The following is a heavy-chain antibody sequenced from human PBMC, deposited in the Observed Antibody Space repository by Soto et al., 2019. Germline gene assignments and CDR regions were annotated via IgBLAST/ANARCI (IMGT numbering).Heavy chain of an antibody. CDR3: ARGYGGNDRRHYYYGMDV. D-gene: IGHD2-15*01. Sequence: SETLSLTCTVSGGSISSGGYYWSWIRQHPGKGLEWIGYIYYSGSTYYNPSLKSRVTISVDTSKNQFSLKLSSVTAADTAVYYCARGYGGNDRRHYYYGMDVWGQGTTVTVSS. CDR1: GGSISSGGYY. J-gene: IGHJ6*02. V-gene: IGHV4-31*03. CDR2: IYYSGST.